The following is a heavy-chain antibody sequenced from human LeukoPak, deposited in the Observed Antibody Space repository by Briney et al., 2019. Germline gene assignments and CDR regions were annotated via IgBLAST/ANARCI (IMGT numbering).Heavy chain of an antibody. CDR3: VRDGNWALFDY. CDR1: GFTFSSYG. Sequence: GGSLRLSCAASGFTFSSYGMHWVRQAPGKGLEWVAVISYDGSNKYYADSVKGRFTISRDNSKNTLYLQLNSLRTKDTAVYYCVRDGNWALFDYWGQGTLVTVSS. CDR2: ISYDGSNK. D-gene: IGHD2/OR15-2a*01. J-gene: IGHJ4*02. V-gene: IGHV3-30*19.